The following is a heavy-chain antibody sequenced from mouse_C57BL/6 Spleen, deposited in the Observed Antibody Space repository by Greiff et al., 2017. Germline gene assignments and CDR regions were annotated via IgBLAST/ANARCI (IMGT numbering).Heavy chain of an antibody. J-gene: IGHJ4*01. Sequence: EVKVVESGGGLVKPGGSLKLSCAASGFTFSDYGMHWVRQAPEKRLEWVAYISSGSSTIYYADTVKGRFAISRVNAKNTLFLQMTSLRTEDTAMYYYARTGPNSMDYWGQGTSVTVSS. CDR3: ARTGPNSMDY. CDR1: GFTFSDYG. V-gene: IGHV5-17*01. D-gene: IGHD4-1*01. CDR2: ISSGSSTI.